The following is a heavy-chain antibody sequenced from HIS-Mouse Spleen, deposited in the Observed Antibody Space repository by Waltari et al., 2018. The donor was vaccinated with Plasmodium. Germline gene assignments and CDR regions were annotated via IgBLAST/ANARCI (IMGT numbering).Heavy chain of an antibody. CDR3: ARGGYSSSSYYFDY. D-gene: IGHD6-6*01. V-gene: IGHV4-59*01. CDR2: IYYSGST. Sequence: QVQLQESGPGLVKPSETLSLTCTVSGGSLSIYYLRWIPPPPGKGLEWIAYIYYSGSTNYNPSLKSRVTISVDTSKNQFSLKLSSVTAADTAVFYCARGGYSSSSYYFDYWGQGTLVTVSS. J-gene: IGHJ4*02. CDR1: GGSLSIYY.